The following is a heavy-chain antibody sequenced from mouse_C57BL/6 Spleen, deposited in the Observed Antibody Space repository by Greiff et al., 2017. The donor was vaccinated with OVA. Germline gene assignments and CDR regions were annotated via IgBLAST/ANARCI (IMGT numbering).Heavy chain of an antibody. Sequence: EVQLVESGPGLVKPSQSLSLTCSVTGYSITSGYYWNWIRQFPGNKLEWMGYISYDGSNNYNPSLKNRSSITRDTSKNQFFLKLNSVTTEDTATYYCARDYDYYYYAMDYWGQGTSVTVSS. CDR3: ARDYDYYYYAMDY. V-gene: IGHV3-6*01. CDR1: GYSITSGYY. D-gene: IGHD2-4*01. J-gene: IGHJ4*01. CDR2: ISYDGSN.